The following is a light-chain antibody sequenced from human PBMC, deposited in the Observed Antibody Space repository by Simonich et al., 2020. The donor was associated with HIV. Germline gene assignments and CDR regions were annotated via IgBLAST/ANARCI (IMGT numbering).Light chain of an antibody. CDR1: RGHSSYA. CDR3: QTWGTGMGV. CDR2: LNSDGSH. J-gene: IGLJ3*02. V-gene: IGLV4-69*01. Sequence: QLVLTQSPSASASRGASVKLTCTLRRGHSSYAIAWHQQQPRKGPRYLMKLNSDGSHSKGDGIPDRFSGSSSGAERYLTNSSLQSEDEADYYCQTWGTGMGVFGGGTKLTVL.